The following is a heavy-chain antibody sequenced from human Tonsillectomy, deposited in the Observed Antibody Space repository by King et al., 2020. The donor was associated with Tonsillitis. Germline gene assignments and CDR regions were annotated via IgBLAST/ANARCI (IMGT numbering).Heavy chain of an antibody. Sequence: VQLVESGGGLVQTGGSLRLSCAAAGIPFSSYWMTWVRQAPGKGLEWVANIKQDGSEKYYVDSVKGRFTISRANAKYSMYLQMNSLRAEDTAVYYCAGWSDFWSGYNRFDPWGQGTRVTVSS. CDR3: AGWSDFWSGYNRFDP. V-gene: IGHV3-7*01. CDR2: IKQDGSEK. D-gene: IGHD3-3*01. CDR1: GIPFSSYW. J-gene: IGHJ5*02.